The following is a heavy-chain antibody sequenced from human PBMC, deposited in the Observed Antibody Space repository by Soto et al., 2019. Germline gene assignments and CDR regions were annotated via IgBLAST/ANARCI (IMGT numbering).Heavy chain of an antibody. CDR2: INPDSGAT. J-gene: IGHJ4*02. CDR1: GYRFTGYY. CDR3: ARGDYGTGGYPFPYFDY. Sequence: HEHLVQSGAEVKRPGASLKVSCKASGYRFTGYYIHWVRQAPGQGLEWMGWINPDSGATNYAQNFHGRVTLTSDTSISTASMDLTSLTSDDTAVYYCARGDYGTGGYPFPYFDYWGQGTLVIVSS. V-gene: IGHV1-2*02. D-gene: IGHD2-8*02.